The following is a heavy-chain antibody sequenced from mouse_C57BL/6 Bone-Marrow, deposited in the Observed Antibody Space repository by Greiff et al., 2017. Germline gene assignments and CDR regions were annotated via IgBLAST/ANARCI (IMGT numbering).Heavy chain of an antibody. D-gene: IGHD1-1*01. CDR1: GFSLSTSGMG. Sequence: QVTLKESGPGILQSSQTLSLTCSFSGFSLSTSGMGVSWIRQPSGKGLEWLAHIYWDDDKRYNQSLKSRLTISKDTSRNQVFLKSTSVDTADTATYYCARGGSSYWYFDVWGTGTTVTVSS. CDR3: ARGGSSYWYFDV. CDR2: IYWDDDK. V-gene: IGHV8-12*01. J-gene: IGHJ1*03.